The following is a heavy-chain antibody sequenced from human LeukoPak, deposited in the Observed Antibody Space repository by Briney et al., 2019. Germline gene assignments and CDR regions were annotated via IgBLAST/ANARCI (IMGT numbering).Heavy chain of an antibody. CDR1: GGSISSSSYY. CDR2: IFYRGSI. V-gene: IGHV4-61*05. D-gene: IGHD3/OR15-3a*01. Sequence: PSETLSLTCTVSGGSISSSSYYWGWIRQPPGKGLEWIGYIFYRGSIDYSPSLQSRVTISVDTSKNHLSLRLTSVAAADTAVYFCARGVVLGQDDAFDIWGRGTMVTVSS. CDR3: ARGVVLGQDDAFDI. J-gene: IGHJ3*02.